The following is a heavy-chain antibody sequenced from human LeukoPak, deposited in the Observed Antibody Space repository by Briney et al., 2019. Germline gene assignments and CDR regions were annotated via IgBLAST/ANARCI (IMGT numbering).Heavy chain of an antibody. D-gene: IGHD1-26*01. Sequence: SETLSLTCTVSGGSISSSSYYWGWIRQPPGKGLEWIGSIYYSGSTYYNPSLKSRVTISVDTSKDQFSLKLSSVTAADTAVYYCARQGASIVGATGAIDYWGQGTLVTVSS. V-gene: IGHV4-39*01. CDR3: ARQGASIVGATGAIDY. CDR2: IYYSGST. J-gene: IGHJ4*02. CDR1: GGSISSSSYY.